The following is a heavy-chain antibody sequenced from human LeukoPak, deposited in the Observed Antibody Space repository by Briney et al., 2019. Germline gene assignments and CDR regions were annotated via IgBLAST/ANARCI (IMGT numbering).Heavy chain of an antibody. V-gene: IGHV3-74*01. J-gene: IGHJ5*02. CDR2: ISTDGSTT. CDR1: VFTFSNYW. CDR3: AKDNSPGWFGP. Sequence: PGGSLRLSCPASVFTFSNYWMHWVRQGPGKGLALVARISTDGSTTSYGDSVKGRFTVSRDNAKNTVYLQMNSLRAEDTGVYYCAKDNSPGWFGPWGQGTLVTVSS. D-gene: IGHD4-11*01.